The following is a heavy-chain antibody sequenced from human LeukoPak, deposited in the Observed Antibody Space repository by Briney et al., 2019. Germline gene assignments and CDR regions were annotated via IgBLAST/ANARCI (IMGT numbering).Heavy chain of an antibody. Sequence: SETLSLTCTVSGGSISSSSYYWGWIRQPPGKGLEWIGSIYYSGSTYYNPSLKSRVTISVDTSKNQFSLKLSSVTAADTAVYYCARDGTSYYDFWNGYSYYFDYWGQGTLVTVSS. J-gene: IGHJ4*02. V-gene: IGHV4-39*07. D-gene: IGHD3-3*01. CDR2: IYYSGST. CDR3: ARDGTSYYDFWNGYSYYFDY. CDR1: GGSISSSSYY.